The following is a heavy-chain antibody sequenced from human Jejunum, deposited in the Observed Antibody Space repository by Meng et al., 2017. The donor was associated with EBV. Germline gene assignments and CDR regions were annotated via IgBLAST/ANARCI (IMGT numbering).Heavy chain of an antibody. J-gene: IGHJ4*02. CDR1: GGSISSDH. CDR3: ARGSDAYKTGY. Sequence: HVRLQESGPGLFKPLDTRSPSCTPSGGSISSDHWSWIRQPPGKGLEWIGCIYKGVDIKHNPSLQSRVTMSVETSRNQFSLKLSSVTAADTAVYYCARGSDAYKTGYWGQGTLVTVSS. CDR2: IYKGVDI. D-gene: IGHD5-24*01. V-gene: IGHV4-4*07.